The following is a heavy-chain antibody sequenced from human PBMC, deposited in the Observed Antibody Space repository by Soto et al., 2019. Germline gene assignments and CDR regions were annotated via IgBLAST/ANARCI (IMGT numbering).Heavy chain of an antibody. V-gene: IGHV3-23*01. D-gene: IGHD2-8*01. CDR3: AGRYCTNGVCYTTYYYYIDV. J-gene: IGHJ6*03. Sequence: EVQLLESGGGLVQPGGSLRLSCAASGFTFSTYAMSWVRQAPGKGLEWVSTITTSGGNTYYADSVQGRFTISRDNSKNSLYLQMNSLIGGDTSVYYCAGRYCTNGVCYTTYYYYIDVWFKGPKVTVSS. CDR2: ITTSGGNT. CDR1: GFTFSTYA.